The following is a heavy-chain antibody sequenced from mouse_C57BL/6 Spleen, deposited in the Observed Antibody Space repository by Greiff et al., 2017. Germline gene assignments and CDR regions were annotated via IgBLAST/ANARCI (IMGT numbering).Heavy chain of an antibody. J-gene: IGHJ4*01. CDR2: ISSGSSTI. V-gene: IGHV5-17*01. D-gene: IGHD1-1*01. CDR3: AGGTYYCGSSYDYAMDY. Sequence: EVKLMESGGGLVKPGGSLKLSCAASGFTFSDYGMHWVRQAPEKGLEWVAYISSGSSTIYYADTVKGRFTISRDNAKNTLFLQMTSLGSEDTAMYYCAGGTYYCGSSYDYAMDYWGQGTSVTVSS. CDR1: GFTFSDYG.